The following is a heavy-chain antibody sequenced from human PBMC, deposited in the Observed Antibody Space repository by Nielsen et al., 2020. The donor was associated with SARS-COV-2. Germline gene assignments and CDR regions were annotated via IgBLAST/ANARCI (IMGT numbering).Heavy chain of an antibody. Sequence: GESLKISCAASGFSFTYYGMHWVRQAPGKGLEWVTFIQYGGSKEYYADSVKGRFTISRDNSKNTLYLQMNSLKPDDTAVYYCAKDLRELAVAANHYFGMDVWGQGTTVTVAS. V-gene: IGHV3-30*02. J-gene: IGHJ6*02. CDR3: AKDLRELAVAANHYFGMDV. CDR2: IQYGGSKE. D-gene: IGHD6-19*01. CDR1: GFSFTYYG.